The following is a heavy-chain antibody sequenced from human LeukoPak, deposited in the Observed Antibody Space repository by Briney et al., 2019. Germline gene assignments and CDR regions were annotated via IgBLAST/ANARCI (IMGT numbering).Heavy chain of an antibody. J-gene: IGHJ4*02. Sequence: PSETLSLTCAVSGGSITTTDFDWAWIRQPPGQGFEWIATISSSGKAYYYPSLMSRVTISVDTFKNQFSLDVTSVTAADTGLFYCARFKGGTGFDYWGRGILVIVS. D-gene: IGHD1-26*01. CDR1: GGSITTTDFD. CDR2: ISSSGKA. V-gene: IGHV4-39*01. CDR3: ARFKGGTGFDY.